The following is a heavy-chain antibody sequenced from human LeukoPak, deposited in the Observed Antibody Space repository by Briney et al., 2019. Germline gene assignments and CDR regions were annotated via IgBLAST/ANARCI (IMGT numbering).Heavy chain of an antibody. CDR1: GFTFSSYS. CDR2: ISSSSSYI. Sequence: NPGGSLRLSCAASGFTFSSYSMNWVRQAPGKGLEWVSSISSSSSYIYYADSVQGRFTISRDNAKNSLYLQMNSLRAEDTALYYCARDMAGTVPYYFYGMDVWGQGTTVTVSS. CDR3: ARDMAGTVPYYFYGMDV. D-gene: IGHD6-19*01. J-gene: IGHJ6*02. V-gene: IGHV3-21*01.